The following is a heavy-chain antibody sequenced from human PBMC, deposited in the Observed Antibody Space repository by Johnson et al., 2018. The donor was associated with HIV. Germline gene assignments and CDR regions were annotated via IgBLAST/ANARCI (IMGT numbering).Heavy chain of an antibody. V-gene: IGHV3-9*01. CDR3: ARGRYTTGLYSGSYGAFDM. CDR1: GFTFDDYA. Sequence: VQLVESGGGVVQPGRSLRLSCAASGFTFDDYAMYWVRQAPGKGLEWVSGTNWNSGTIIYADSVKGRFTISRDNAKNSLYLQMNSLRAEDTAVYYCARGRYTTGLYSGSYGAFDMWGQGTMVTVSS. CDR2: TNWNSGTI. J-gene: IGHJ3*02. D-gene: IGHD1-26*01.